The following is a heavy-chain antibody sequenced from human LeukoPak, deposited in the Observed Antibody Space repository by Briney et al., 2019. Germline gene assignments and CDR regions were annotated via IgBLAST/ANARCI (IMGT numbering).Heavy chain of an antibody. Sequence: SETLSLTCTVSGGSISGSGYYWAWVRQPPGKGLEWIGTLYYTGTTYYNPSLKSRVTISVDTSQTQFSLKLTSVTAADTALYYCARTLGSYGYHYWGQGTLVTASS. CDR1: GGSISGSGYY. J-gene: IGHJ4*02. CDR2: LYYTGTT. V-gene: IGHV4-39*07. D-gene: IGHD5-18*01. CDR3: ARTLGSYGYHY.